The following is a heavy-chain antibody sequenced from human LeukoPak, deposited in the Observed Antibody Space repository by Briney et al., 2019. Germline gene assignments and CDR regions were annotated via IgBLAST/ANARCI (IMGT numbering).Heavy chain of an antibody. CDR3: ATTFGRTYYYDSSGIGN. D-gene: IGHD3-22*01. Sequence: ASETLSLTCTVSGGSISYSNYYWGWIRQPPGKGLEWIGTIYYSGTTYYNASLKSRLTISVDTSKNQFSLRLSFVTAADTAVYYCATTFGRTYYYDSSGIGNWGQGTLVTVSS. J-gene: IGHJ4*02. V-gene: IGHV4-39*01. CDR2: IYYSGTT. CDR1: GGSISYSNYY.